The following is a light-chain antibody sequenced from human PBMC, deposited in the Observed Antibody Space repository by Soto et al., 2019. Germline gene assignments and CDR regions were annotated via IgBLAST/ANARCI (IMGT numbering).Light chain of an antibody. Sequence: DIQMTQTPSSVSASVGDRVTITCRASQCVSSWLAWYQQKPGKAPKLLIYKASTLKSGVPSRFSGSGSGTEFTLTISSLQPDDFATYYCQHYNSYSEAFGQGTMVDIK. V-gene: IGKV1-5*03. CDR1: QCVSSW. CDR2: KAS. J-gene: IGKJ1*01. CDR3: QHYNSYSEA.